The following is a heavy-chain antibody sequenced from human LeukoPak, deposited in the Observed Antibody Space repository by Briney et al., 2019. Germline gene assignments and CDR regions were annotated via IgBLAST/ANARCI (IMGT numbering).Heavy chain of an antibody. Sequence: ASVKVSCKASGYTFTIYGISWVRQAPGQGLEWMGWISAYNGNTNYAQKLQGRVTMTTDTSTSTAYMELRSLRSDDTAVYYCARGDDYGDNEVHFQHWGQGTLVTVSS. CDR1: GYTFTIYG. D-gene: IGHD4-17*01. J-gene: IGHJ1*01. CDR3: ARGDDYGDNEVHFQH. V-gene: IGHV1-18*01. CDR2: ISAYNGNT.